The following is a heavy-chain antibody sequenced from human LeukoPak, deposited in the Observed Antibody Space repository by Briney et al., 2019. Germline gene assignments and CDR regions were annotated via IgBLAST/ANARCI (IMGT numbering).Heavy chain of an antibody. CDR3: ARGGIQLRLTDPLDY. Sequence: GESLKISCKGSGYSFTSYWIGWVRQMPGKGLEWMGIIYPGDSDTRYSPSFQGQVTISADKSISTAYLQWSSLKASDTAMYYCARGGIQLRLTDPLDYWGQGTLVTVSS. CDR1: GYSFTSYW. V-gene: IGHV5-51*01. J-gene: IGHJ4*02. CDR2: IYPGDSDT. D-gene: IGHD5-18*01.